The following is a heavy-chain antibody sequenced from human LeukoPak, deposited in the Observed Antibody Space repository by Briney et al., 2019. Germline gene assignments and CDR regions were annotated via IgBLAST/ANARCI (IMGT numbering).Heavy chain of an antibody. D-gene: IGHD3-10*01. Sequence: SETLSLTCTVSGGSISSYYWSWIRQPPGKGLEWIGYIYYSGSTNYNPSLKSRVTISVDTSKNQFSLKLSSVTAADTAVYYCASYGSGSYYNDYYYYMDVWGKGTTVTVSS. CDR2: IYYSGST. CDR3: ASYGSGSYYNDYYYYMDV. CDR1: GGSISSYY. V-gene: IGHV4-59*01. J-gene: IGHJ6*03.